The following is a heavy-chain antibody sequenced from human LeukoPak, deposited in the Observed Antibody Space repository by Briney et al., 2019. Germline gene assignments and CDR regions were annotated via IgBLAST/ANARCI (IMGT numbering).Heavy chain of an antibody. V-gene: IGHV1-69*13. D-gene: IGHD3-3*01. J-gene: IGHJ3*02. CDR2: IIPIFGTA. CDR3: ARGSSYYDFWSGYYMDAFDI. CDR1: GYTFTSYS. Sequence: SVKVSCKASGYTFTSYSLHWVRQAPGQGLEWMGGIIPIFGTANYAQKFQGRVTITADESTSTAYMELSSLRSEDTAVYYCARGSSYYDFWSGYYMDAFDIWGQGTMVTVSS.